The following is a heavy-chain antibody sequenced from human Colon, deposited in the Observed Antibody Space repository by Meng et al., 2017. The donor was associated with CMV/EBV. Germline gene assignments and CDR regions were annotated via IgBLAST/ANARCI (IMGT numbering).Heavy chain of an antibody. CDR3: TRLLDP. CDR1: GFAFSDST. J-gene: IGHJ5*02. V-gene: IGHV3-73*01. Sequence: GGSLRLSCAASGFAFSDSTMHWVRQAPGKGLEWVGRIRDKAKNYATALASSVKGRFLISRDDLSNTTYLLMNRLKIEDTAVYYCTRLLDPWGQGTLVTVSS. CDR2: IRDKAKNYAT.